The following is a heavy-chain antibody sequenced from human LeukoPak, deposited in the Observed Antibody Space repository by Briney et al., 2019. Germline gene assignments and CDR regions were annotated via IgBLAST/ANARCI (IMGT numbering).Heavy chain of an antibody. CDR2: IYYSGST. D-gene: IGHD3-10*01. CDR1: GGSISSSSYY. V-gene: IGHV4-39*07. J-gene: IGHJ6*03. CDR3: ARAVSGVWFGELSYYYYYMDV. Sequence: PSETLSLTCTVSGGSISSSSYYWGWIRQPPGKGLEWIGSIYYSGSTYYNPSLKSRVTISVDTSKNQFSLKLSSVTAADTAVYYCARAVSGVWFGELSYYYYYMDVWGKGTTVTISS.